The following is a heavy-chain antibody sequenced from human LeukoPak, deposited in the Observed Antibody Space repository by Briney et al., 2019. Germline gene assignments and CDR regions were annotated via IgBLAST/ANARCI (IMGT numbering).Heavy chain of an antibody. CDR3: ARKGYSSGWYRDY. D-gene: IGHD6-19*01. J-gene: IGHJ4*02. CDR2: INHSGST. Sequence: SETLSLTCAVYGGSFSGYYWSWIRQPPGKGLEWIGEINHSGSTNYNPSLKSRVTISVDTSKNQFSLKLSSVAAADTAVYYCARKGYSSGWYRDYWGQGTLVTVSS. CDR1: GGSFSGYY. V-gene: IGHV4-34*01.